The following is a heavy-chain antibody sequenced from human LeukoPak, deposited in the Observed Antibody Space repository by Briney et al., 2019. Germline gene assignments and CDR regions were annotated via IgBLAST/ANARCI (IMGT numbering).Heavy chain of an antibody. Sequence: KPSETLSLTCTVSGGSISSSSYYWGWIRQPPGKGLEWIGSIYYSGSTYYNPSLKSRVTISVDTSKNQFSLKLSSVTAADTAVYYCARRSTYYGSGRSPNFFDYWGQGTLVTVSS. CDR2: IYYSGST. CDR1: GGSISSSSYY. D-gene: IGHD3-10*01. CDR3: ARRSTYYGSGRSPNFFDY. V-gene: IGHV4-39*01. J-gene: IGHJ4*02.